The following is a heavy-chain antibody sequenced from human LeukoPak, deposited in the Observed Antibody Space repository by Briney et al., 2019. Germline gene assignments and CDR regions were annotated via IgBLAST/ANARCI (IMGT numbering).Heavy chain of an antibody. CDR2: IYYSGST. Sequence: SETLSLTCTVSGGSISSYYWSWIRQPPGKGLEWIGYIYYSGSTNYNPSLKSRVTISVDTSKNQFSLKLSSVTAADTAVYYRARLWAQDTTIFDYWGQGTLVTVSS. CDR1: GGSISSYY. D-gene: IGHD5-18*01. J-gene: IGHJ4*02. CDR3: ARLWAQDTTIFDY. V-gene: IGHV4-59*08.